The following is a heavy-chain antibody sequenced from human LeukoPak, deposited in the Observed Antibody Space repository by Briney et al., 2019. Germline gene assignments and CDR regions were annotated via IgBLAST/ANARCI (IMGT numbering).Heavy chain of an antibody. CDR2: IYYSGTT. CDR1: GGSISTYY. Sequence: PSETLSLTCSVSGGSISTYYWSWIRQPPGKGLEWIGNIYYSGTTNYNPSLKSRVTISLDTSNNHFSLRLTSVTAADTAVYYCARGSEYRSTGLAYWGQGTLVTVSS. V-gene: IGHV4-59*01. J-gene: IGHJ4*02. CDR3: ARGSEYRSTGLAY. D-gene: IGHD6-6*01.